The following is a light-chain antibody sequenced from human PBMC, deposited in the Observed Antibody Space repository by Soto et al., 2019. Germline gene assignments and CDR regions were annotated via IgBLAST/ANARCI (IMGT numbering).Light chain of an antibody. CDR1: QSVTNY. V-gene: IGKV3-15*01. J-gene: IGKJ1*01. CDR3: QQYNNWPRWT. Sequence: EIVLTQSPGTLSLSPGERATLSCRASQSVTNYQLAWFRQKPGQAPRLLIYGASTRATGIPARFSGSGSGTEFTLTISSLQSEDFAVYYCQQYNNWPRWTFGQGTKVDIK. CDR2: GAS.